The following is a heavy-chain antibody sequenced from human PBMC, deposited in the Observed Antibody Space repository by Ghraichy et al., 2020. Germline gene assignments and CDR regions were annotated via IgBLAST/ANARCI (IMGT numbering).Heavy chain of an antibody. D-gene: IGHD6-13*01. CDR1: GFTFSSYS. Sequence: GGSLRLSCAASGFTFSSYSMNWVRQAPGKGLEWVSYISSSSSTIYYADSVKGRFTISRDNAKNSLYLQMNSLRDEDTAVYYCARDTGDSSSWYRTEQFDYWGQGTLVTVSS. V-gene: IGHV3-48*02. CDR3: ARDTGDSSSWYRTEQFDY. CDR2: ISSSSSTI. J-gene: IGHJ4*02.